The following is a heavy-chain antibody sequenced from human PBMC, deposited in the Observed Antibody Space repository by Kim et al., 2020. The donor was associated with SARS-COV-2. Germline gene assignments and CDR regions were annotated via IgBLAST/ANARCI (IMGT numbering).Heavy chain of an antibody. CDR1: GGSFSGYY. CDR2: INHSGST. D-gene: IGHD3-3*01. V-gene: IGHV4-34*01. CDR3: ARGIRWGTTIFGVVIRNWFDP. J-gene: IGHJ5*02. Sequence: ETLSLTCAVYGGSFSGYYWSWIRQPPGKGLEWIGEINHSGSTNYNPSLKSRVTISVDTSKNQFSLKLSSVTAADTAVYYCARGIRWGTTIFGVVIRNWFDPWGQGTLVTVSS.